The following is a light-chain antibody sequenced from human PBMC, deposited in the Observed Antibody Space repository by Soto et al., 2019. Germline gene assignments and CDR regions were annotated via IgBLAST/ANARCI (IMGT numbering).Light chain of an antibody. CDR2: WAS. CDR3: QQYYSTFIT. V-gene: IGKV4-1*01. Sequence: DIVMTQSPDSLAVSLGERATINCKSSQSVLYSSTNKNYLAWYQQNPGQPPKLLIYWASTRESGVPDRFSGSGSGTDFTLTISSLQAEDVAVYYCQQYYSTFITFGQGTRLEI. J-gene: IGKJ5*01. CDR1: QSVLYSSTNKNY.